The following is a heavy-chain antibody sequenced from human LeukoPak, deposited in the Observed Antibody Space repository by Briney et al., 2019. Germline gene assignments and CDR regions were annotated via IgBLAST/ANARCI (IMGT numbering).Heavy chain of an antibody. CDR1: GFTFSSYG. CDR2: IRYDGSNK. V-gene: IGHV3-30*02. Sequence: GGSLRLSCAASGFTFSSYGMHWVRQAPGKGLEWVAFIRYDGSNKYYADSVKGRFTISRDNSKNTLYLQMSSLRSEDTAVYYCARDNSVGDVAWWFDPWGQGTLVTVSS. D-gene: IGHD1-26*01. CDR3: ARDNSVGDVAWWFDP. J-gene: IGHJ5*02.